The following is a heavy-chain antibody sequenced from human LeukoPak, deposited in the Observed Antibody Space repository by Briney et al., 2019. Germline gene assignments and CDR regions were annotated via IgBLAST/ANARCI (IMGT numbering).Heavy chain of an antibody. D-gene: IGHD1-7*01. J-gene: IGHJ1*01. CDR2: IIPMFGTV. CDR3: ATYITGTTKYFQH. V-gene: IGHV1-69*05. CDR1: GGTFSNYA. Sequence: SVKVSCKASGGTFSNYAISWVRQAPGQGLEWMGGIIPMFGTVNYAQKFQGRVPITTDESTSTAYMELSNLRSEDTALYYCATYITGTTKYFQHWGQGTLVTVSS.